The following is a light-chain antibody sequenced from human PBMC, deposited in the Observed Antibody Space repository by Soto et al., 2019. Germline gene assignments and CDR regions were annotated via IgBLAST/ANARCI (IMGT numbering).Light chain of an antibody. J-gene: IGLJ1*01. CDR2: DVS. Sequence: QSVLTQPASVSGSPGQSITISCTGTSSDVGGYNYVSWYQQHPGKAPKLMIYDVSNRPSGVSNRFSGSKSGNTASLTISGLQAEDEADYYCSSYTSSSTLLYVFVTGTKLTVL. CDR3: SSYTSSSTLLYV. CDR1: SSDVGGYNY. V-gene: IGLV2-14*01.